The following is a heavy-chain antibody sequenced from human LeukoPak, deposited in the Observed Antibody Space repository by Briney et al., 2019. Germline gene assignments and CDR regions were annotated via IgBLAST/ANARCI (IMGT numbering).Heavy chain of an antibody. CDR3: ARGWFNYYGSGGFDY. Sequence: GGSLRLSCAVSGFTFSAYVMSWVRQAPGKGLEWVSSISGSGDITYYADSVKGRFTISRDNAKNTLYLQMNSLRAEDTAVYYCARGWFNYYGSGGFDYWGQGTLVTVSS. V-gene: IGHV3-23*01. CDR1: GFTFSAYV. J-gene: IGHJ4*02. D-gene: IGHD3-10*01. CDR2: ISGSGDIT.